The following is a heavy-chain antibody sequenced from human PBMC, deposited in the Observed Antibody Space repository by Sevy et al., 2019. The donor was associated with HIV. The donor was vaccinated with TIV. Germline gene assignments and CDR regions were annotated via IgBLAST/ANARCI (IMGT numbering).Heavy chain of an antibody. CDR3: TTGVDYDFWSGYQFDY. CDR1: GFTFSNAW. Sequence: GESLKISCAASGFTFSNAWMSWVRQAPGKGLEWVGRIKSKTDGGTTDYAAPGKGRFTISSDDSKNTLYLQMNSLKTEDTAVYYCTTGVDYDFWSGYQFDYWGQGTLVTVSS. V-gene: IGHV3-15*01. J-gene: IGHJ4*02. CDR2: IKSKTDGGTT. D-gene: IGHD3-3*01.